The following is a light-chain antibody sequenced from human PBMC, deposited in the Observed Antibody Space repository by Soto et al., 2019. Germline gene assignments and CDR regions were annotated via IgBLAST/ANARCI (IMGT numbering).Light chain of an antibody. CDR2: GAS. V-gene: IGKV3-20*01. CDR3: QQYGSSPLYT. Sequence: EIVLTQAPGTLSLSPGERATLSCRASQSVSSSYLAWYQQKPGQAPRLLLYGASSRATGIPERFSGSGSGTDFTLTISTLEPEDFAVYYCQQYGSSPLYTFGQGTKLVIK. CDR1: QSVSSSY. J-gene: IGKJ2*01.